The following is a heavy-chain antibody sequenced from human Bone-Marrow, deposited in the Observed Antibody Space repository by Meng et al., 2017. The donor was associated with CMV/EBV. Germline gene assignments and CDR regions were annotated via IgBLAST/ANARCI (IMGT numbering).Heavy chain of an antibody. J-gene: IGHJ6*01. Sequence: GGSLRLSCAASGFTFSSYWMHWVRQAPGKGLVWVSRINSDGSSTSYADSVKGRFTISRDNAKNTLYLQMNSLRAEDTAVYYCARDRYYGVRGSRDVWGQGTTVTFSS. CDR1: GFTFSSYW. V-gene: IGHV3-74*01. CDR3: ARDRYYGVRGSRDV. CDR2: INSDGSST. D-gene: IGHD4-17*01.